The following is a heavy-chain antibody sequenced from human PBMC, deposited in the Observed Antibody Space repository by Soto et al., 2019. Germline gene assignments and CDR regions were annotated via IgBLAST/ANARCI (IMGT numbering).Heavy chain of an antibody. V-gene: IGHV4-31*03. Sequence: PSETLSLTCTVSDGSISSGGYFWSWIRQHPGKGLEWIGYIYYSGSTYYNPSLTSRVTISVDTSKNQFSLKLTSVTAADTAVYYCASGWEGKWFDPWGPGTLVTVYS. CDR3: ASGWEGKWFDP. CDR1: DGSISSGGYF. J-gene: IGHJ5*02. D-gene: IGHD6-19*01. CDR2: IYYSGST.